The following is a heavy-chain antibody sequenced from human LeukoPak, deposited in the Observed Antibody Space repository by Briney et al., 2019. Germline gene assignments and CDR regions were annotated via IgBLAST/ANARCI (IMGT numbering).Heavy chain of an antibody. V-gene: IGHV3-15*01. Sequence: TSGGSLRLSCAGSGFTFSNAWMSWVRQGPGKGLEWVGRIKSKTDGGTIDYAAPVKGRFTISRDDSKSTLYLQMNSLKNEETAVYYCTTETGYSLDYWGQGTLVTVSS. CDR3: TTETGYSLDY. CDR2: IKSKTDGGTI. CDR1: GFTFSNAW. D-gene: IGHD3-9*01. J-gene: IGHJ4*02.